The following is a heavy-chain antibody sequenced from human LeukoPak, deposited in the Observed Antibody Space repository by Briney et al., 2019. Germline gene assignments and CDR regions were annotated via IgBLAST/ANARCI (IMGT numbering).Heavy chain of an antibody. J-gene: IGHJ3*02. CDR1: GFTFDDYG. CDR3: AKAGGSGYYNDAFDI. Sequence: GGSLRLSCAASGFTFDDYGMSWVRQAPGKGLEWVSYINWNGGSKAFADSVKGRFTISRDNAKNSLYLQMNSLRAEDTALYYCAKAGGSGYYNDAFDIWGQGTMVTVSS. D-gene: IGHD3-22*01. V-gene: IGHV3-20*04. CDR2: INWNGGSK.